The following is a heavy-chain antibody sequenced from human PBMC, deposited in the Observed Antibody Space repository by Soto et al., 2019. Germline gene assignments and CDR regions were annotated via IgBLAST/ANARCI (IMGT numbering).Heavy chain of an antibody. CDR3: ARGGQRITMRVVVIGAFDI. J-gene: IGHJ3*02. D-gene: IGHD3-22*01. CDR1: GYTFTSYG. V-gene: IGHV1-18*04. Sequence: ASVKVSCKASGYTFTSYGISWVRQAPGQGLEWMGWISAYNGNTNYAQKLQGRVTMTTDTSTSTAYMELRSLRSDDTAVYYCARGGQRITMRVVVIGAFDIWGQGTMVTVSS. CDR2: ISAYNGNT.